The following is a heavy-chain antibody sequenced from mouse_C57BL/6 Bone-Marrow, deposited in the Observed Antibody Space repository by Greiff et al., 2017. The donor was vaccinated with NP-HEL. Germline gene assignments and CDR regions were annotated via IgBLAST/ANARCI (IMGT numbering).Heavy chain of an antibody. V-gene: IGHV1-4*01. J-gene: IGHJ2*01. CDR1: GYTFTSYT. CDR3: ARGGNFDY. CDR2: INPSSGYT. Sequence: VQGVESGAELARPGASVKMSCKASGYTFTSYTMHWVKQRPGQGLEWIGYINPSSGYTKYNQKFKDKATLNADKSSSTAYMQLSSLTSEDSAVYYCARGGNFDYWGQGTTLTVSS.